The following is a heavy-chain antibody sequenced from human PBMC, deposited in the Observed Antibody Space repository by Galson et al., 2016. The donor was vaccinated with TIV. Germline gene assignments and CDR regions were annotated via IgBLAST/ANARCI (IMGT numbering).Heavy chain of an antibody. CDR3: AKMDSSGFDYVRRFDF. CDR1: GFTFSRFT. J-gene: IGHJ4*02. Sequence: SLRLSCAGSGFTFSRFTMCWVRQAPGKGLQWVSSMSASGGSTYYADSVKGRFTIPRDNPKNTLYLQMSSLRADDTAVYFCAKMDSSGFDYVRRFDFWGQGTLATVSS. CDR2: MSASGGST. V-gene: IGHV3-23*01. D-gene: IGHD3-22*01.